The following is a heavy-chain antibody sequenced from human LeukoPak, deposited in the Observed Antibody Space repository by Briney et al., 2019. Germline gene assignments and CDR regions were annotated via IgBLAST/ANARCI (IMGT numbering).Heavy chain of an antibody. CDR2: IYYTGGT. V-gene: IGHV4-39*01. J-gene: IGHJ4*02. CDR3: VRHGGTRITLVEVYYFDY. D-gene: IGHD4-11*01. Sequence: SETLSLTCSVSGGSITSSSYYWGWIRQPPEKGLEWIGSIYYTGGTYYSPSLKSRVTISVDTSKNQFSLKLSSVTAADTAVYYCVRHGGTRITLVEVYYFDYWGQVTLVTVSS. CDR1: GGSITSSSYY.